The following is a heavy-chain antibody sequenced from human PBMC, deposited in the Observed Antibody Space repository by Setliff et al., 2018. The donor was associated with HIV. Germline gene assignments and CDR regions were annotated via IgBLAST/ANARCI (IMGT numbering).Heavy chain of an antibody. D-gene: IGHD2-15*01. CDR1: GFTFRSYE. V-gene: IGHV3-48*03. J-gene: IGHJ3*02. CDR2: ISTSGSTI. CDR3: AREMGSTHQAFDI. Sequence: GGSLRLSCAAFGFTFRSYEMNWVRQAPGKGLEWVSYISTSGSTIYYADSVKGRFTISRDNAKNSLYLQMSSLRAEDTAVYYCAREMGSTHQAFDIWGQGTMVTVSS.